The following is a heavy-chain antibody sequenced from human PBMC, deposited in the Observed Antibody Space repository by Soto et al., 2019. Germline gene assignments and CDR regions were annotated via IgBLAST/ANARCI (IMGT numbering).Heavy chain of an antibody. CDR2: IYYSGST. CDR3: ARRKGIQLFAGEFDY. V-gene: IGHV4-39*01. Sequence: PSETLSLTCTVSGGSISSYYWGWIRQHPGKGLEWIGSIYYSGSTYYNPSLKSRVTISVDTSKNQFSLKLSSVTAADTAVYYCARRKGIQLFAGEFDYWGQGTLVTVSS. J-gene: IGHJ4*02. CDR1: GGSISSYY. D-gene: IGHD5-18*01.